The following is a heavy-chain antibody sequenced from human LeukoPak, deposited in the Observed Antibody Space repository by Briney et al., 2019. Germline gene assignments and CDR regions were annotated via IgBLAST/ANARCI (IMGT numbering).Heavy chain of an antibody. Sequence: GGSLRLSCAASVFTFSSYWMNWVRQAPGKGLEWVANIKEDGSEKYYVDSEKGRFTISRDNAKNSLYLQMNSLRAEDTAVYYCARGEHSSFDYWGQGTLVTVSS. CDR1: VFTFSSYW. CDR2: IKEDGSEK. J-gene: IGHJ4*02. CDR3: ARGEHSSFDY. V-gene: IGHV3-7*01. D-gene: IGHD6-6*01.